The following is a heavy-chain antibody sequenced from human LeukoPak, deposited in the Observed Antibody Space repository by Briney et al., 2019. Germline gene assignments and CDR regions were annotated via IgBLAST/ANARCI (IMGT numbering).Heavy chain of an antibody. Sequence: GGSLRLSCAVSGPTFSSYWMSWVRQAPGKGLVWAANINPDGSEKKYVDSVKGRFIISRDNAGNSLDLQMNSLRVDDTAVYYCVKEGGNGWYSGWFDPWGQGTRVTVSS. CDR2: INPDGSEK. J-gene: IGHJ5*02. CDR1: GPTFSSYW. CDR3: VKEGGNGWYSGWFDP. V-gene: IGHV3-7*03. D-gene: IGHD6-19*01.